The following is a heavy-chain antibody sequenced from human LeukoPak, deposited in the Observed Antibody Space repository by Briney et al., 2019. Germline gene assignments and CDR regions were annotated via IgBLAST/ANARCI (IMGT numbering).Heavy chain of an antibody. J-gene: IGHJ3*02. Sequence: GGSLRLSCAASGFTFSDYYMSWIRQAPGKGLEWVSYISSSGSPIYYADSVKGRFTISRDNAKNSLYLQMNSLRAEDTAVYYCARDHCSSTSCYYRSDAFDIWGQGTMVTVSS. CDR2: ISSSGSPI. D-gene: IGHD2-2*01. V-gene: IGHV3-11*01. CDR3: ARDHCSSTSCYYRSDAFDI. CDR1: GFTFSDYY.